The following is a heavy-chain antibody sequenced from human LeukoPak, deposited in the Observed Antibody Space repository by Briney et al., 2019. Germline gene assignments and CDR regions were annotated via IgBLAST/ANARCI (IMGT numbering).Heavy chain of an antibody. J-gene: IGHJ6*02. CDR1: GGSFSGYY. CDR2: INHSGST. CDR3: ARGGSGWYYYYYYYGMDV. V-gene: IGHV4-34*01. D-gene: IGHD6-19*01. Sequence: ETLSLTCAVYGGSFSGYYWSWIRQPPGKGLEWIGEINHSGSTNYNPSLKSRVTISVDTSKNQFSLKLSSVAAADTAVYYCARGGSGWYYYYYYYGMDVWGQGTTVTVSS.